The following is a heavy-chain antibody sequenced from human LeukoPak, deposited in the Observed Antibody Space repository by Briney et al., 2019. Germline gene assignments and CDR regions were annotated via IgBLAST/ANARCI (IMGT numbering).Heavy chain of an antibody. Sequence: GGSLRLSWVPSGLTFSSYSMNWVRQAPGKGLEWVSSISSISSYIYYANSVKGRFSISRDNANNSLYLQINSLRTEDPAVYVCARAPVYCSSTSCYSPSGFDYWEQGPLVTVSS. CDR3: ARAPVYCSSTSCYSPSGFDY. V-gene: IGHV3-21*01. J-gene: IGHJ4*02. CDR1: GLTFSSYS. CDR2: ISSISSYI. D-gene: IGHD2-2*01.